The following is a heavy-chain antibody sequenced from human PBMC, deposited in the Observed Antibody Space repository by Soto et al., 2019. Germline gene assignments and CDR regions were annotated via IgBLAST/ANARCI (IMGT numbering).Heavy chain of an antibody. J-gene: IGHJ6*02. Sequence: GGSLRLSCAASGFTFSSHAMSWVRQAPGKGLEWVSAISGSGGSTYYADSVKGRFTISRDNSKNTLYLQMNSLRAEDTAVYYCAKPRYRNYYYGMDVWGQGTTVTVSS. CDR3: AKPRYRNYYYGMDV. CDR1: GFTFSSHA. V-gene: IGHV3-23*01. CDR2: ISGSGGST. D-gene: IGHD2-2*02.